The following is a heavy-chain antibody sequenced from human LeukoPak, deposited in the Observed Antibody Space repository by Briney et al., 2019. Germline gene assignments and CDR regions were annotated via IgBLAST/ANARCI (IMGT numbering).Heavy chain of an antibody. V-gene: IGHV1-18*01. CDR1: GYTFTSYG. CDR2: ISAYNGNT. J-gene: IGHJ5*02. D-gene: IGHD3-3*01. CDR3: ARGPWYYDFWSGYPNWFDP. Sequence: APVKVSCKASGYTFTSYGISWVRQAPGQGLEWMGWISAYNGNTNYAQKLQGRVTMTTDTSTSTAYMELRSLRSDDTAVYYCARGPWYYDFWSGYPNWFDPWGQGTLVTVSS.